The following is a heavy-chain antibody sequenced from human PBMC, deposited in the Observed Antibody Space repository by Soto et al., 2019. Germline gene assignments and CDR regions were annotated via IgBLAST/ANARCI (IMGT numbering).Heavy chain of an antibody. Sequence: GGSLRLSCAASGFTFSTFAMGWVRQAPGRGLEWLSLIRADSERTYYANSVEGRFTVSRDNSKNTLYLQMNSLRVEDTAVYYCATQDFRGTTGTTWGQGTLVTVSS. J-gene: IGHJ4*02. CDR2: IRADSERT. CDR3: ATQDFRGTTGTT. V-gene: IGHV3-23*01. D-gene: IGHD1-1*01. CDR1: GFTFSTFA.